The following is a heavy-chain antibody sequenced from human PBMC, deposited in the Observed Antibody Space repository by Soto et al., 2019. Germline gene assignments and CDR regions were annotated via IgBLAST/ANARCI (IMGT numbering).Heavy chain of an antibody. CDR1: GGSISSDY. CDR2: AYYSGST. V-gene: IGHV4-59*01. Sequence: SETLSLTCTVSGGSISSDYWSWIRQPPGKGLEWIGYAYYSGSTKYNSSLKSRVSISIDTSKNQFSLKLTSVTAADTAVYYCARVTSSWGLVSYFDYWGQGTLVTVS. D-gene: IGHD6-13*01. J-gene: IGHJ4*02. CDR3: ARVTSSWGLVSYFDY.